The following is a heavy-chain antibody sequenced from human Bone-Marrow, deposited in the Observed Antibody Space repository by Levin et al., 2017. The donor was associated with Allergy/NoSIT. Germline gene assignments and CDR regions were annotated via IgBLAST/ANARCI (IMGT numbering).Heavy chain of an antibody. CDR1: GFKFSDYG. J-gene: IGHJ3*02. CDR3: LMYCSSSICYLRAFDI. D-gene: IGHD2-2*01. Sequence: GGSLRLSCTASGFKFSDYGMHWVRQAPGKGLERVAVISFDGSTTYYSDSVKGRFTVSRDNYKNTLYLQMDSLRPEDTGIYYCLMYCSSSICYLRAFDIWGQGTTVIVSS. CDR2: ISFDGSTT. V-gene: IGHV3-30*03.